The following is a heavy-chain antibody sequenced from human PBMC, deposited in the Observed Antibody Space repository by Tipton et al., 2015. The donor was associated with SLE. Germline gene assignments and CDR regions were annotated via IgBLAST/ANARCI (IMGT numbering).Heavy chain of an antibody. D-gene: IGHD3-10*01. CDR2: IYPGDSDT. CDR1: GFTFTSYW. V-gene: IGHV5-51*03. Sequence: QLVQSGAEVKKPGESLKISCKGSGFTFTSYWIGWVRQLPGKGLERMGIIYPGDSDTRYSLSFQGQVTISADKSITTAYLQWSSLKASDTAMYYCAKGKSGSYRDVFNIWGQGTMVTVSS. J-gene: IGHJ3*02. CDR3: AKGKSGSYRDVFNI.